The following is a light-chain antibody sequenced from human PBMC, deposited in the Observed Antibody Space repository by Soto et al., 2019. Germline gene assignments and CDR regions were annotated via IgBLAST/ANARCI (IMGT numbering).Light chain of an antibody. Sequence: EIVMTQSPATRSVSPGEGATLSCRASQGIGDTLAWYQQKPGQTPSLLIYDTSIRATGVPARFSGSRSGAEFTLTISSLQSEDFAVYYCQHYVNWPLTFGGGTKVDIK. CDR1: QGIGDT. V-gene: IGKV3-15*01. CDR2: DTS. CDR3: QHYVNWPLT. J-gene: IGKJ4*01.